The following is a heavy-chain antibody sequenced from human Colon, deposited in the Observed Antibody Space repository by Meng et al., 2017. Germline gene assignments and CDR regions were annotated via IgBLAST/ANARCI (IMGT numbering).Heavy chain of an antibody. D-gene: IGHD2-15*01. V-gene: IGHV1-69*05. CDR2: IIRIFGTA. J-gene: IGHJ5*02. CDR1: GGTFSSYA. Sequence: SVKVSCKASGGTFSSYAISWVRQAPGQGLEWMGGIIRIFGTANYAQKFQGRVTITTDESTSTAYMELSSLRSEDTAVYYCARGRRYCSGGSCSSDWFDPWGQGTLVTVSS. CDR3: ARGRRYCSGGSCSSDWFDP.